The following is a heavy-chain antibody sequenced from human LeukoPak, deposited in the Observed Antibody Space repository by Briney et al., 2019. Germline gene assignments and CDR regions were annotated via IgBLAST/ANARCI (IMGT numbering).Heavy chain of an antibody. CDR1: GFTFSSYA. D-gene: IGHD3-3*01. CDR3: AKAGVLRFLEWLSLREAPDY. CDR2: ISGSGGST. V-gene: IGHV3-23*01. Sequence: PGGSLRLSCAASGFTFSSYAMSWVRQAPGKGLEWVSAISGSGGSTYYADSVKGRFTISRDNSKNTLYLQMNSLRAEDTAVYYCAKAGVLRFLEWLSLREAPDYWGQGTLVTVSS. J-gene: IGHJ4*02.